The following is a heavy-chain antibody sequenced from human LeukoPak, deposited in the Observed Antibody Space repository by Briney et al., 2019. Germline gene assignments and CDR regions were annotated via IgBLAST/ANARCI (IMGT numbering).Heavy chain of an antibody. CDR3: AKDRLGAMMYFDF. V-gene: IGHV3-23*01. Sequence: GGSLRLSCAASGFTFSSYAMSWVRQAPGKGLEWVSSISGSGGSTYYADSVKGRFTISRDNSNNTLYLQMNSLRVEDTAVYYCAKDRLGAMMYFDFWGQGTLVTVSS. CDR1: GFTFSSYA. CDR2: ISGSGGST. J-gene: IGHJ4*02. D-gene: IGHD1-26*01.